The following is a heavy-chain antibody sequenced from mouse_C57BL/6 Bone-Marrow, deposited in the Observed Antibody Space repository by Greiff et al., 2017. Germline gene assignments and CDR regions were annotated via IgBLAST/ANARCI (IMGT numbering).Heavy chain of an antibody. Sequence: VQLQQSGAELAKPGASVKLSCKASGYTFTSYWMHWVKQRPGQGLEWIGYINPSSGYTKYNQKFKDKATLTEVKSSSTAYMQLSSLTYEDSAVYYCARGHYYGSVYVTWFAYWGQGTLVTVSA. J-gene: IGHJ3*01. CDR1: GYTFTSYW. CDR2: INPSSGYT. CDR3: ARGHYYGSVYVTWFAY. V-gene: IGHV1-7*01. D-gene: IGHD1-1*01.